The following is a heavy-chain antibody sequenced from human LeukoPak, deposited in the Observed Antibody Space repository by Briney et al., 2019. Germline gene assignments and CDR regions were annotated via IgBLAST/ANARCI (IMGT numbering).Heavy chain of an antibody. J-gene: IGHJ6*02. D-gene: IGHD6-6*01. Sequence: GGSLRLSCAASGFTFSSYAMSWVRQAPGKGLEWVANIKQDGSEKYYVDSVKGRFTISRANAKNSLYLQMNSLRAEDTAVYYCARVEQLRSTAYYYYGMDVWGQGTTVTVSS. CDR3: ARVEQLRSTAYYYYGMDV. CDR1: GFTFSSYA. V-gene: IGHV3-7*01. CDR2: IKQDGSEK.